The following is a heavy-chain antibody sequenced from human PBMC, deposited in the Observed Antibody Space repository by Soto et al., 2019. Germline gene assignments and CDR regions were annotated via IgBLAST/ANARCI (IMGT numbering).Heavy chain of an antibody. V-gene: IGHV1-69*12. J-gene: IGHJ6*02. CDR2: IIPTSGTA. CDR3: AGHHPTPYYYGMDV. CDR1: GGTFSSYA. Sequence: QVQLVQSGAEVKKPGSSVKVSCKASGGTFSSYAISWVRQARGQGLEWMGGIIPTSGTANYAQKFQGRVTVTADESTGTADMALSSLRSEDTAVYYCAGHHPTPYYYGMDVWGQGTTVTVSS.